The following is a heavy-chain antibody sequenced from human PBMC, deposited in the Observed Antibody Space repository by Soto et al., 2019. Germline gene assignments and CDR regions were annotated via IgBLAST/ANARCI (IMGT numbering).Heavy chain of an antibody. Sequence: ASVKVSCKASGGTFSSYTISWVRQAPGQGLEWMGRIIPILGIANYARKFQGRVTITADKSTSTAYMELSSLRSEDTAVYYCARASDYYGSGSYLDYWGQGTLVTVSS. CDR1: GGTFSSYT. V-gene: IGHV1-69*02. CDR2: IIPILGIA. CDR3: ARASDYYGSGSYLDY. J-gene: IGHJ4*02. D-gene: IGHD3-10*01.